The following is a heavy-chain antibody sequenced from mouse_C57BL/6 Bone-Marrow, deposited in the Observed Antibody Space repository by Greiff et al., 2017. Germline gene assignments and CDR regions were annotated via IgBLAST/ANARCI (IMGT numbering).Heavy chain of an antibody. D-gene: IGHD1-1*01. CDR3: ASYYYGSSPYWYFDV. V-gene: IGHV1-7*01. CDR2: INPSSGST. J-gene: IGHJ1*03. Sequence: QVQLQQSGAELAKPGASVKLSCKASGYTFTSYWMHWVKQRPGQGLEWIGYINPSSGSTKYNQKFKDKATLTADKSSSTAYMQLSSLTYEDSAVYYCASYYYGSSPYWYFDVWGTGTTVTVSS. CDR1: GYTFTSYW.